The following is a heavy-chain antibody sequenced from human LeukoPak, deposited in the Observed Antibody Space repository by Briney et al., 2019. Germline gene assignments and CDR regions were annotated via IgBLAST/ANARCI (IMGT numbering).Heavy chain of an antibody. CDR3: AREAVANPIFDY. V-gene: IGHV4-4*07. D-gene: IGHD6-19*01. CDR2: IYASGTT. Sequence: SETLSLTCSVSGGSITRNYWSWIRQPVGRGLEWIGRIYASGTTNYNPPLQSRATISLDKSKNQFSLKLSSVTAADTAVYYCAREAVANPIFDYWGQGALVTVSS. CDR1: GGSITRNY. J-gene: IGHJ4*02.